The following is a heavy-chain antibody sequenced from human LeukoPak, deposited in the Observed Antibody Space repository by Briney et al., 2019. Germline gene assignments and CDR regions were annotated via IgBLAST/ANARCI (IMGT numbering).Heavy chain of an antibody. CDR2: VDHTGST. Sequence: SEILSLTCSVSDDSITMYYWTWIRQPPGKGLEWIGYVDHTGSTNFNPSLNGRVSISRDTSKNLFSLRLRSVTAADTAVYFCARGRVSPSTWYSTYYYYFYMDVWGKGTTVTVSS. D-gene: IGHD4-11*01. V-gene: IGHV4-59*01. J-gene: IGHJ6*03. CDR3: ARGRVSPSTWYSTYYYYFYMDV. CDR1: DDSITMYY.